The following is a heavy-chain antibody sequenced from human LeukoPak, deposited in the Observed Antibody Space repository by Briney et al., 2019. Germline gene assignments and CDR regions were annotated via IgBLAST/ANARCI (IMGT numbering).Heavy chain of an antibody. CDR1: GFSFSSYA. J-gene: IGHJ4*02. CDR2: IWSDGSNR. D-gene: IGHD5-12*01. CDR3: ARDTIAAYYFDF. Sequence: PGRPLRLSCAASGFSFSSYAMHWVRQAPGKGLEWVALIWSDGSNRHYADSVKGRFTISRENSKNTLHLQMNSLRADDTAVYYCARDTIAAYYFDFWGQGTLVTVSS. V-gene: IGHV3-33*01.